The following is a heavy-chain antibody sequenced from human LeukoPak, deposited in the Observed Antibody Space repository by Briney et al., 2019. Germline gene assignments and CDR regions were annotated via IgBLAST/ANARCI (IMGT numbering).Heavy chain of an antibody. D-gene: IGHD3-9*01. V-gene: IGHV4-61*01. CDR2: IYYSGST. CDR3: ASYDIRNWFDP. CDR1: GYSISSGHY. Sequence: SETLSLTCTVSGYSISSGHYWGWIRQPPGKGLEWIGYIYYSGSTNYNPSLKSRVTISVDTSKNQFSLKLSSVTAADTAVYYCASYDIRNWFDPWGQGTLVTVSS. J-gene: IGHJ5*02.